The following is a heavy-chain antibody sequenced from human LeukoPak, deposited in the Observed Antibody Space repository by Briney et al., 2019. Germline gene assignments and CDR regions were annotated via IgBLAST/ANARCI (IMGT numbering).Heavy chain of an antibody. Sequence: GGSLRLSCAASGFTFAGYAMNWVRQAPGKGLEWVSAISGGGGTTYYTDSVKGRFTISRDNSKNTLYLQMNSLRAEDTAVYYCAKLDTMVRGVIDYWGQGTLVTVSS. CDR1: GFTFAGYA. D-gene: IGHD3-10*01. J-gene: IGHJ4*02. CDR3: AKLDTMVRGVIDY. V-gene: IGHV3-23*01. CDR2: ISGGGGTT.